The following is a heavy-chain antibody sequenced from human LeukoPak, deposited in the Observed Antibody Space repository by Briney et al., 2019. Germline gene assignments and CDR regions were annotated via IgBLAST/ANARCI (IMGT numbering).Heavy chain of an antibody. CDR2: ISYDGSNK. V-gene: IGHV3-30*18. CDR3: AKELARATYYDFWSGYYHPPDY. D-gene: IGHD3-3*01. CDR1: GFTFSSYG. J-gene: IGHJ4*02. Sequence: GGSLRLSCAASGFTFSSYGMHWVRQAPGKGLEWVAVISYDGSNKNYADSVKGRFTISRDNSKNTLYLQMNSLRAEDTAVYYCAKELARATYYDFWSGYYHPPDYWGQGTLVTVSS.